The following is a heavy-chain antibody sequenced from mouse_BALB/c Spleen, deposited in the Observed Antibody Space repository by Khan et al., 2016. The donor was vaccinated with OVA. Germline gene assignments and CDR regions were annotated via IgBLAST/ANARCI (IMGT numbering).Heavy chain of an antibody. V-gene: IGHV3-2*02. Sequence: QLEESGPGLVKPSQSLSLTCTVTGYSITSGYVWNWIRQLPGNQLEWMAYISYSGSTNYNPSLKRRIPITRNTSKNQFFLQLNSVTTEDTATYYCDRTASIEYWGKGTTLTVSS. CDR1: GYSITSGYV. J-gene: IGHJ2*01. CDR2: ISYSGST. D-gene: IGHD1-2*01. CDR3: DRTASIEY.